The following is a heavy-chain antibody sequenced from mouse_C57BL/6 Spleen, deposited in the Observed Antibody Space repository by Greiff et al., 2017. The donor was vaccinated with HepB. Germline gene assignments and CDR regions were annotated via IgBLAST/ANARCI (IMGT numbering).Heavy chain of an antibody. J-gene: IGHJ4*01. D-gene: IGHD1-1*01. Sequence: EVQLQESGTVLARPGASVKMSCKTSGYTFTSYWMHWVKQRPGQGLEWIGAIYPGNSDTSYNQKFKGKAKPPAVTSDSTAYMELSSLTNEDSAVYYCTRGHYGSWRYAMDYWGQGTSVTVSS. CDR1: GYTFTSYW. CDR2: IYPGNSDT. V-gene: IGHV1-5*01. CDR3: TRGHYGSWRYAMDY.